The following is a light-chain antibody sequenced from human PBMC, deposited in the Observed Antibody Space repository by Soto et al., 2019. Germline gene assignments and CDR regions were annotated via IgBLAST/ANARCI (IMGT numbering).Light chain of an antibody. J-gene: IGKJ5*01. V-gene: IGKV1-5*01. CDR1: QSITNR. CDR3: HQYYRSSIT. Sequence: DIQMTQSPSTLSASVGDRVTITCRASQSITNRLAWYQQKPGKAPKVLIYDASSLESGVPSRFSGSGSGTEFILSIRSLQPDDFATYYCHQYYRSSITFGQGTRLEIK. CDR2: DAS.